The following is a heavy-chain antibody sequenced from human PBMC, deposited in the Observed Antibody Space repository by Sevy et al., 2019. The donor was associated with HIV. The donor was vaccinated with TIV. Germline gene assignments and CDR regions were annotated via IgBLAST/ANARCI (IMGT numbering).Heavy chain of an antibody. J-gene: IGHJ3*01. CDR1: GFSFSHYS. CDR2: IGYNSNFI. CDR3: ALTNSADYYDSGAFHL. V-gene: IGHV3-21*06. D-gene: IGHD3-22*01. Sequence: GGSLRLSCTVTGFTFSGFSFSHYSMNWVRQAPGRGLEWVSSIGYNSNFILYADPVKGRFTISRDDAKNSLFLLMDRLRADDTAMYYCALTNSADYYDSGAFHLWGRGTMVTVSS.